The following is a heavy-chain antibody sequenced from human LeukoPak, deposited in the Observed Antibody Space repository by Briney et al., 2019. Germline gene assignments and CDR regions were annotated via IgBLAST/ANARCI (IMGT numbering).Heavy chain of an antibody. V-gene: IGHV4-39*07. Sequence: PSETLSLTCTVSGGSISSSSYYWGWIRQPPGKGLEWIGSIYYSGSTYYNPSLKSRVTISVDTSKNQFSLKLSSVTAADTAVYYCARVPERPYGSGSYYRGQRSDYFDYWGQGTLATVSS. D-gene: IGHD3-10*01. CDR1: GGSISSSSYY. J-gene: IGHJ4*02. CDR2: IYYSGST. CDR3: ARVPERPYGSGSYYRGQRSDYFDY.